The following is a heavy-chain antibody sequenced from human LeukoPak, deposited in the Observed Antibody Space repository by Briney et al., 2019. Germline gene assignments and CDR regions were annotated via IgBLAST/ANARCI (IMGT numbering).Heavy chain of an antibody. D-gene: IGHD2-15*01. CDR3: ARVAPRCSGGSCYSNSVYYYYYMDV. CDR2: INTNTGNP. CDR1: GYRFSNFG. J-gene: IGHJ6*03. Sequence: ASVKVSCKASGYRFSNFGISWVRQAPGQGLDWMGWINTNTGNPTYAQGFTGRFVFSLDTSVSTAYLQISSLKAEDTAVYYCARVAPRCSGGSCYSNSVYYYYYMDVWGKGTTVTVSS. V-gene: IGHV7-4-1*02.